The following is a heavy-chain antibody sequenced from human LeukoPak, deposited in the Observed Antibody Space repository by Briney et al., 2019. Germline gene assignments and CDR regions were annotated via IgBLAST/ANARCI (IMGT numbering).Heavy chain of an antibody. Sequence: ASVKVSCKASGGTFSSYAISWVRQAPGQGLEWMGGIIPIFGTANYAQKFQGRVTITADESTSTAYMELSSLRSEDTAVYYCARNYKPRIDYGGNPGLGAFDIWGQGTMVTVSS. CDR2: IIPIFGTA. D-gene: IGHD4-23*01. CDR1: GGTFSSYA. J-gene: IGHJ3*02. CDR3: ARNYKPRIDYGGNPGLGAFDI. V-gene: IGHV1-69*13.